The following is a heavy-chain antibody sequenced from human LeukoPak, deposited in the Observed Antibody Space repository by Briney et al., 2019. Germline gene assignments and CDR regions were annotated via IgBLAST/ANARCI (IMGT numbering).Heavy chain of an antibody. CDR2: MNPNSGNT. V-gene: IGHV1-8*01. J-gene: IGHJ4*02. CDR1: GYTFTSYD. Sequence: ASVKVSCKASGYTFTSYDINWVRQATGQGLEWMGWMNPNSGNTGYAQNFQGRVTMTRDTSISTAYMELSSLRSEDAAVYYCTRGAVSEYCSGGSCYRWDQRGQGTLVTVSS. CDR3: TRGAVSEYCSGGSCYRWDQ. D-gene: IGHD2-15*01.